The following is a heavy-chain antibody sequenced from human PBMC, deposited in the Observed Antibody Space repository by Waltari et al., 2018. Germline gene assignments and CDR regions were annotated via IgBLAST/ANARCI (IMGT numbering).Heavy chain of an antibody. CDR3: ARRGTAIAAANDY. J-gene: IGHJ4*02. CDR2: ITPYNGNT. V-gene: IGHV1-18*01. CDR1: GDSFTGYG. D-gene: IGHD6-13*01. Sequence: QVQLVQAGVEVKKPGASVTVSCKASGDSFTGYGISWVRQAPGQGLEWMGWITPYNGNTDYAQNLQGRVTMTTDTSTTTAYVELRSLRSDDTAVYFCARRGTAIAAANDYWGQGTLVTVSS.